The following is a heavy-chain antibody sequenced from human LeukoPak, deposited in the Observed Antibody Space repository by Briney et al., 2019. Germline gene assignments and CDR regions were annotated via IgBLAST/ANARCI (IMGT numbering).Heavy chain of an antibody. CDR1: GFTFSNAW. V-gene: IGHV3-15*01. D-gene: IGHD5-24*01. CDR2: IKSKTDGGTT. CDR3: ARSKTAPGDAFDI. J-gene: IGHJ3*02. Sequence: GGSLRLSCAASGFTFSNAWMSWVRQAPGKGLEWVGRIKSKTDGGTTDYAAPVKGRFTISRDNSKNTVHLQMNSLRVEDTAVYYCARSKTAPGDAFDIWGQGTMVTVSS.